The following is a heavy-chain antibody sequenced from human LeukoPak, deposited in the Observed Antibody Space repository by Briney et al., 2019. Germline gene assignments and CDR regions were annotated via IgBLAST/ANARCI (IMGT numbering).Heavy chain of an antibody. Sequence: GGSLRLSCAASGFTFSSYAMSWVRQAPGKGLEWVSAISGSGGSTYYADSVKGRFTISRDNSKNTLYLQMNSLRAEDTAVYYCANQAGRDDSTRQGYWGQGTLVTVSS. V-gene: IGHV3-23*01. J-gene: IGHJ4*02. CDR2: ISGSGGST. CDR3: ANQAGRDDSTRQGY. CDR1: GFTFSSYA. D-gene: IGHD2-2*01.